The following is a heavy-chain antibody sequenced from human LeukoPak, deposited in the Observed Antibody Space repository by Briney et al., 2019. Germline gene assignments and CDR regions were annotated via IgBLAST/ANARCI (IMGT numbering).Heavy chain of an antibody. D-gene: IGHD6-19*01. V-gene: IGHV3-74*01. CDR3: ARGADTGYSSDS. CDR2: INSDARST. CDR1: GFPFRNYW. Sequence: KPGGSLRLSCATPGFPFRNYWMQRVRQAPGKGLVYVSRINSDARSTSYADSVKGRFTISRDNAKNTLYLQMNSLRAEDTAVYYCARGADTGYSSDSWGQGTLVTVSS. J-gene: IGHJ5*02.